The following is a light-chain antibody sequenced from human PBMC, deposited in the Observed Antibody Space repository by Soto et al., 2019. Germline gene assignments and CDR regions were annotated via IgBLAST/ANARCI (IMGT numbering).Light chain of an antibody. V-gene: IGKV3-11*01. CDR2: DAS. Sequence: EIVLTQSPATLSLSPGERANLSCRASQSVNSYLAWYQQKPGQGPRLLIYDASNWAAGIPARFSRSGSATDFTRTISSLEPEDLPVYYCPERSNWSPAFGGGTKVEIK. CDR3: PERSNWSPA. CDR1: QSVNSY. J-gene: IGKJ4*01.